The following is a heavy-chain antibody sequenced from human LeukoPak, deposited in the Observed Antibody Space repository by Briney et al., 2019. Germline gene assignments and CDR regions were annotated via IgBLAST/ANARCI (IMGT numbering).Heavy chain of an antibody. CDR2: IWNDGSSQ. V-gene: IGHV3-33*06. J-gene: IGHJ4*02. D-gene: IGHD4-11*01. CDR1: GFTFSSYA. Sequence: GGSLRLSCAASGFTFSSYAMYWVRQAPGKGLEWVAVIWNDGSSQYYADSVKGRFTVSRDNSQKTLYLQMNGLRPEDTAVYYCAKDAERGFDYSNSLDKWGQGTLVTVSS. CDR3: AKDAERGFDYSNSLDK.